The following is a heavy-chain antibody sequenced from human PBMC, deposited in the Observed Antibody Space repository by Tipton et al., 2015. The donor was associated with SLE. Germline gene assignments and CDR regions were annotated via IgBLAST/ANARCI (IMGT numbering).Heavy chain of an antibody. Sequence: QVQLVQSGPEAKKPGSSVKVSCKASGGTFRTYTISWVRQAPGQGLEWMGRIIPVIDVTNYAQKFQGRVSITADKSTSTAYMELSSLRSEDTAVYYCARAAGYCSSSNCLGYWGQGTLVTVSS. CDR3: ARAAGYCSSSNCLGY. CDR1: GGTFRTYT. D-gene: IGHD2-2*01. CDR2: IIPVIDVT. V-gene: IGHV1-69*09. J-gene: IGHJ4*02.